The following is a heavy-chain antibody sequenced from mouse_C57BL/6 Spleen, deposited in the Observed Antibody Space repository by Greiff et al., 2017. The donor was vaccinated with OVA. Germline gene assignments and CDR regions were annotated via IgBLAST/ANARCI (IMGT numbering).Heavy chain of an antibody. J-gene: IGHJ2*01. Sequence: QVQLQQPGAELVKPGASVKLSCKASGYTFTSYWMQWVKQRPGQGLEWIGEIDPSDSYTNYNQKFKGKATLTVDTSSSTAYMQLSSLTSEDSAVYYCARWGLLQGVDYWGQGTTLTVSS. CDR2: IDPSDSYT. CDR3: ARWGLLQGVDY. CDR1: GYTFTSYW. V-gene: IGHV1-50*01. D-gene: IGHD2-3*01.